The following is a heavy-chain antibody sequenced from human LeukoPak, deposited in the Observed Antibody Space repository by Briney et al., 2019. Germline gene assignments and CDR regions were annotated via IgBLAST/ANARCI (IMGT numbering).Heavy chain of an antibody. CDR2: IGGSGSST. Sequence: GGSLRLSCVTSGFTFTIYGMSWVRQAPGKGLEWVSSIGGSGSSTYYADSVKGRFTISRDNSKNTLYLQMNSLRAEDTALYYCARDRPTCSGGTCYDYYYGMGVWGPGTTVTVSS. D-gene: IGHD2-15*01. CDR3: ARDRPTCSGGTCYDYYYGMGV. CDR1: GFTFTIYG. J-gene: IGHJ6*02. V-gene: IGHV3-23*01.